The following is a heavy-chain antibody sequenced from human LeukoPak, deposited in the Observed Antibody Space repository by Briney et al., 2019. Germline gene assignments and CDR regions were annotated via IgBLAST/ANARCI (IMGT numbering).Heavy chain of an antibody. CDR3: ARRVGRYFGERAYYYNYMDV. J-gene: IGHJ6*03. Sequence: SETLSLTCAVYGGSFSGYYWSWIRQPPGKGLEWIGEINHSGSTKHNPSLKSRVTISVDTSKNQFSPKLSSVTAADTAVYYCARRVGRYFGERAYYYNYMDVRGKGTTVTISS. CDR2: INHSGST. D-gene: IGHD3-10*01. V-gene: IGHV4-34*01. CDR1: GGSFSGYY.